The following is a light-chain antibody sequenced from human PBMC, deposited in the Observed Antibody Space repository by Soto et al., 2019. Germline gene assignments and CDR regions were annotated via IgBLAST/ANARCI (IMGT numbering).Light chain of an antibody. CDR3: MQGLQTRA. V-gene: IGKV2-28*01. J-gene: IGKJ5*01. Sequence: DIVMTQSPLSLPVTPGEPASISCRSSQSLLHSNGYNYLDWYLQKPGQSPQLLIYLGSNRASGVPDRFSGSGSGTDFTLKISRVEAEDVGVYYCMQGLQTRAFGQGTLLEIK. CDR1: QSLLHSNGYNY. CDR2: LGS.